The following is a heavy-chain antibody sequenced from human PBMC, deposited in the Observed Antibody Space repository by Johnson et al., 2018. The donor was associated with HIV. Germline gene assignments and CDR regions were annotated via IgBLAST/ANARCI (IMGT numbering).Heavy chain of an antibody. J-gene: IGHJ3*02. V-gene: IGHV3-30-3*01. D-gene: IGHD1-1*01. CDR1: GVTFSTYA. CDR2: MSYDGSNK. Sequence: QMQLVESGGGGVQPGRSLRLSCVVSGVTFSTYAMHWVRQAPGKGLEWVAVMSYDGSNKYYAESVQGRFNISRDNPKNTLYLQMDRLRIEDTAVYYCAVLTTGGLRVGNFEIWGQGTMVTVSS. CDR3: AVLTTGGLRVGNFEI.